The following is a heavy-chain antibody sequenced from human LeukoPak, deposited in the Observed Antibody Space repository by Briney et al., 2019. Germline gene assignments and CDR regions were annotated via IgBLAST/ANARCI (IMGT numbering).Heavy chain of an antibody. V-gene: IGHV4-38-2*01. J-gene: IGHJ4*02. Sequence: PSETLSLTCAVSGYSISSGYYWGWIRQPPGKGLEWIGSINHSGSTYYNPSLKSRVTISVDTSKNQFSLKLSSVTAADTAVYYCARHAYSNYLLDYWGQGTLVTVSS. CDR1: GYSISSGYY. CDR2: INHSGST. CDR3: ARHAYSNYLLDY. D-gene: IGHD4-11*01.